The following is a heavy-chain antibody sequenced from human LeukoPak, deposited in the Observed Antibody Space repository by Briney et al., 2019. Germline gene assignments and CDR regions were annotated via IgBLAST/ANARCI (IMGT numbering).Heavy chain of an antibody. CDR1: GGSISSYY. V-gene: IGHV4-59*12. D-gene: IGHD3-22*01. CDR3: AREENYYDSSGYRRDYYYYMDV. J-gene: IGHJ6*03. Sequence: SETLSLTCTVSGGSISSYYWSWIRQPPGKGLEWIGYIYYSGSTNYNPSLKSRVTISVDTSKNQFSLKLSSVTAADTAVYYCAREENYYDSSGYRRDYYYYMDVWRKGTTVTVSS. CDR2: IYYSGST.